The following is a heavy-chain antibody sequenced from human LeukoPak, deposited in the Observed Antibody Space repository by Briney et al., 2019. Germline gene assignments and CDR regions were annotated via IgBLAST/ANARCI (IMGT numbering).Heavy chain of an antibody. CDR3: AKWDYGSGSYYNWFNP. CDR2: ISGSGGST. Sequence: GGSLRLSCAASGFTFSSYIMSWVRQAPGEGLEWVSAISGSGGSTYYADSVKGRFTISRDNSKNTLYLQMNSLRAEDTAVYYCAKWDYGSGSYYNWFNPWGRGTLVTVSS. V-gene: IGHV3-23*01. D-gene: IGHD3-10*01. CDR1: GFTFSSYI. J-gene: IGHJ5*02.